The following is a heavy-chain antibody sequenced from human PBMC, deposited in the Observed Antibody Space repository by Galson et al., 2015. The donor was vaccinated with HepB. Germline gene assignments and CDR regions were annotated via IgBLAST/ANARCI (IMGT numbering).Heavy chain of an antibody. J-gene: IGHJ4*02. D-gene: IGHD6-19*01. CDR3: ARGSSGYDYFDY. CDR1: GDSVSSNSAA. V-gene: IGHV6-1*01. CDR2: TYYRSKYYN. Sequence: ISGDSVSSNSAAWNWIRQSPSRGLEWLRRTYYRSKYYNDYAVSVKSRITINPDTSKNQFSLQLNSVTPEDTAVYYCARGSSGYDYFDYWGQGTLVTVSS.